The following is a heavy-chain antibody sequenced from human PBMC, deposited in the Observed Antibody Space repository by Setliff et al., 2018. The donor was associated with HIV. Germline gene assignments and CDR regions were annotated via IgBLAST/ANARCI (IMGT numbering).Heavy chain of an antibody. CDR1: GFTFSSYS. D-gene: IGHD2-8*01. V-gene: IGHV3-21*01. Sequence: GGSLRLSCAASGFTFSSYSMNWVRQAPGKGLEWVSSITSSSGYIYYADSVKGRFTISRDNAKNSLYLQMNSLRVEDTAVYYYVRHLVPRRALNWFDPWGQGTLVTVSS. CDR2: ITSSSGYI. J-gene: IGHJ5*02. CDR3: VRHLVPRRALNWFDP.